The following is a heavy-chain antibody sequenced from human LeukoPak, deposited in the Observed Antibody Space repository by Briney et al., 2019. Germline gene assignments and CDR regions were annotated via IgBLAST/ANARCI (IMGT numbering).Heavy chain of an antibody. D-gene: IGHD2-2*01. V-gene: IGHV1-18*01. CDR1: GYTFTSHG. CDR2: ISAYNGNT. J-gene: IGHJ5*02. CDR3: ARDPIYSTSSFDP. Sequence: ASVKVSCKASGYTFTSHGISWVRQAPGQGLEWMGWISAYNGNTNYAQKFQGRVTITADESTSTAYMELSSLRSEDTAVYYCARDPIYSTSSFDPWGQGTLVTVSS.